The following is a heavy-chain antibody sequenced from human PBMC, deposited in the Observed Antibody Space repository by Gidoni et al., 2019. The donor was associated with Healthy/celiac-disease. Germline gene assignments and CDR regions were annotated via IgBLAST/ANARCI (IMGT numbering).Heavy chain of an antibody. CDR1: GYPFTSYY. CDR2: INPSGGST. CDR3: ARDRGTTRGFDY. D-gene: IGHD1-1*01. J-gene: IGHJ4*02. Sequence: QVQLVQSGAEVKKPGASVKVSCKASGYPFTSYYMHWVRQAPGQGLEWMGIINPSGGSTSYAQKFQGRVTMTRDTSTSTVYMELSSLRSEDTAVYYCARDRGTTRGFDYWGQGTLVTVSS. V-gene: IGHV1-46*01.